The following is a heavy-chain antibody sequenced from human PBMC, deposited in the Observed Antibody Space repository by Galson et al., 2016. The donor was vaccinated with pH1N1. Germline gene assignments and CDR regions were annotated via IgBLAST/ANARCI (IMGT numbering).Heavy chain of an antibody. CDR2: TSYDGSNK. CDR1: GFTFSTYA. V-gene: IGHV3-30-3*01. CDR3: EGETPYSSGWGYYYGMDV. Sequence: SLRLSCAASGFTFSTYAMHWVRQAPGKGLEWVALTSYDGSNKYYADSVKGRFTIYRDNSKNTLYLEMNSRRAEDTAVYYCEGETPYSSGWGYYYGMDVWGQGTTVTVSS. J-gene: IGHJ6*02. D-gene: IGHD6-19*01.